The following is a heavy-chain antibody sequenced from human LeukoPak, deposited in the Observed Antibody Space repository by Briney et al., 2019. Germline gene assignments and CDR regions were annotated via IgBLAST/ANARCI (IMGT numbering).Heavy chain of an antibody. CDR2: IYTGDSDT. CDR3: TIRAYSYEYFDF. CDR1: GYTFTNSW. V-gene: IGHV5-51*01. Sequence: GESLKISRKGSGYTFTNSWIGWVRPTPGKGLEWMGSIYTGDSDTRYSPSFQGQVTISVDKSSSTAYLQWSSLKASNTAMYYCTIRAYSYEYFDFWGQGTLVTVSS. D-gene: IGHD5-18*01. J-gene: IGHJ4*02.